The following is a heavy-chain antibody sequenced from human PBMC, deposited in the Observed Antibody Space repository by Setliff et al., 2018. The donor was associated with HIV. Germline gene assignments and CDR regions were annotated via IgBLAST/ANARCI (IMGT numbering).Heavy chain of an antibody. V-gene: IGHV3-7*01. CDR1: GFTFSSYP. CDR3: ARHPYGVFDY. J-gene: IGHJ4*02. CDR2: INQDGTAT. Sequence: GGSLRLSCAVSGFTFSSYPMTWVRQAPGKGLEWVANINQDGTATFYVDSVQGRFAISRDNAQNSLYLQLNSLRAEDTGVYHCARHPYGVFDYWGQGTLVT. D-gene: IGHD3-3*01.